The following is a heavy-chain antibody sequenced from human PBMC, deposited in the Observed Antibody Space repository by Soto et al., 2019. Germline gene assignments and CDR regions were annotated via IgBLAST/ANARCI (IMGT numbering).Heavy chain of an antibody. Sequence: GASVKVSCKASGYTFTSYYMHWVRQAPGQGLEWMGIINPSGGSTSYAQKFQGRVTMTRDTSTSTVYMELSSLRSEDTAVYYCARDLRMYYYGSGSYWAPPYGMDVWGQGTTVTVSS. CDR2: INPSGGST. CDR3: ARDLRMYYYGSGSYWAPPYGMDV. V-gene: IGHV1-46*01. D-gene: IGHD3-10*01. J-gene: IGHJ6*02. CDR1: GYTFTSYY.